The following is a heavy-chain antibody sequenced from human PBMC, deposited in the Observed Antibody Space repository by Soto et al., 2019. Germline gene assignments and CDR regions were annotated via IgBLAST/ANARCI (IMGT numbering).Heavy chain of an antibody. V-gene: IGHV3-23*01. CDR2: ISGSGGST. Sequence: TGGSLRLSCAASGFTFSSYAMSWVRQAPGKGLEWVSAISGSGGSTYYADSVKGRFTISRDNSKNTLYLQMNSLRAEDTAVYYCARYIVVVVAAVYYFDYWGQGTLVTVSS. J-gene: IGHJ4*02. CDR3: ARYIVVVVAAVYYFDY. CDR1: GFTFSSYA. D-gene: IGHD2-15*01.